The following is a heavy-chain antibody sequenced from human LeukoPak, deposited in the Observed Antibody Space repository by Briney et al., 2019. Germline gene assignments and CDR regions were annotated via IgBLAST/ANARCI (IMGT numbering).Heavy chain of an antibody. CDR2: INPNSGGT. J-gene: IGHJ6*04. D-gene: IGHD3-10*01. Sequence: AASVKVSCKASGYTFTGYYMHWVRQAPGQGLEWMGWINPNSGGTNYAQKFKGWVTMTRDTSISTAYMELSRLRSDDTAVYYCARGSVRGVYYYGMDVWGKGTTVTVSS. CDR3: ARGSVRGVYYYGMDV. CDR1: GYTFTGYY. V-gene: IGHV1-2*04.